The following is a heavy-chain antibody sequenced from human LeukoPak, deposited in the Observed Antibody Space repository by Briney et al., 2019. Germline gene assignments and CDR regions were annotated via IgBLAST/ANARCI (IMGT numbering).Heavy chain of an antibody. CDR1: GFTFSSYG. V-gene: IGHV3-30*18. CDR2: ISYDGSKK. Sequence: PGGSLRLSCAASGFTFSSYGMHWVRQAPGKGLEWVAIISYDGSKKYYGDSVKGRFTISRDNSKNTLYLQMNSLRAEDTAVYYCAKAYYGSGSPLDWFNPWGQGTLSPSPQ. D-gene: IGHD3-10*01. CDR3: AKAYYGSGSPLDWFNP. J-gene: IGHJ5*02.